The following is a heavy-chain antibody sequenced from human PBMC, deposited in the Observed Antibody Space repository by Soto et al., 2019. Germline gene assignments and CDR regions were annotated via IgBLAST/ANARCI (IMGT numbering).Heavy chain of an antibody. V-gene: IGHV3-30*18. J-gene: IGHJ6*02. CDR1: GFTFSSYG. D-gene: IGHD6-19*01. CDR3: VKDGSSGWPYYYGLDV. CDR2: ISYDGRNK. Sequence: QVQLVESGGGGVQPGGSLTLSCAASGFTFSSYGMHWVRQAPGKGLEWVAGISYDGRNKYYADSVKGRFTISRDNSRNTLFLQMSSLRAADTAVYYCVKDGSSGWPYYYGLDVWGQGTTVSVSS.